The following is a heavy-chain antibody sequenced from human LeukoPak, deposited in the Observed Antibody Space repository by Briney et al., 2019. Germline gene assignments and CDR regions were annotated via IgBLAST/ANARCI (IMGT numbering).Heavy chain of an antibody. Sequence: GRSLRLSCAVSGFTFSNYDMHWVRQAPGKGLEWVAVIWYDGSNKYYADSVKGRFTISRDNAKNSLYLQMNSLRDEDTAVYYCARAAPYYYDSSGYSAFDSWGQGTMVTVSA. D-gene: IGHD3-22*01. CDR2: IWYDGSNK. CDR3: ARAAPYYYDSSGYSAFDS. V-gene: IGHV3-33*01. J-gene: IGHJ3*02. CDR1: GFTFSNYD.